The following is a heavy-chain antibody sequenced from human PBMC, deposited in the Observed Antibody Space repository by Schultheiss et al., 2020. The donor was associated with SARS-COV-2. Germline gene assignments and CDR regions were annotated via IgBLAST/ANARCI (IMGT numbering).Heavy chain of an antibody. J-gene: IGHJ1*01. CDR2: IYTSGST. CDR1: GDSVSSGSYY. CDR3: ASTSDIVVAVATT. Sequence: SETLSLTCTVSGDSVSSGSYYWSWIRQPPGKGLEWIGRIYTSGSTNYNPSLKSRVTISVDTSKNQFSLKLSSVTAADTAVYYCASTSDIVVAVATTWGQGTLVTVSS. D-gene: IGHD2-15*01. V-gene: IGHV4-61*01.